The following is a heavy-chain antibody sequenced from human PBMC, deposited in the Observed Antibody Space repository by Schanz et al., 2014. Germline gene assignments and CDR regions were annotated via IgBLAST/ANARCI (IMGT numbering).Heavy chain of an antibody. CDR2: ISGSGGST. D-gene: IGHD3-10*01. CDR3: ARDRAAGYYDSGMSYYYYGMDV. J-gene: IGHJ6*02. CDR1: GFTFSIYG. Sequence: EVQLLESGGGLVQPGGSLRLSCAASGFTFSIYGMSWVRQAPGKGLEWVSGISGSGGSTYDADSVKGRFTISRDNSKNTLYLEMNSLRAEDTAVYFCARDRAAGYYDSGMSYYYYGMDVWGQGTTVTVSS. V-gene: IGHV3-23*01.